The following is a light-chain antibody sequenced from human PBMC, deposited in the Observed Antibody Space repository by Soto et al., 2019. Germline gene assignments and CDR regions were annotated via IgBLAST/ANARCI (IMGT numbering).Light chain of an antibody. V-gene: IGLV2-14*01. CDR1: SNDIGHYNS. CDR2: EVS. CDR3: ASYTRTVTVV. Sequence: QSALTQPASVSGSPGQSITISCTGTSNDIGHYNSVSWYQQHPAKAPKLMISEVSNRPSGISNRFSGSNSGNTAFLTISGLQAEDEADYYCASYTRTVTVVFGGGTKLTVL. J-gene: IGLJ3*02.